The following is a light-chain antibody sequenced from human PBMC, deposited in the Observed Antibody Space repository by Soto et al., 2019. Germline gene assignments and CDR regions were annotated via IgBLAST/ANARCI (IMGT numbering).Light chain of an antibody. V-gene: IGLV2-14*01. CDR2: DVS. CDR1: SSDVGGYNY. CDR3: SSYTSSSTL. J-gene: IGLJ1*01. Sequence: QSALTQPASVSGSPGQSITISCTGTSSDVGGYNYVSWYQQHPGKAPKLMIYDVSNRPSGVSNRFSGSKSGNRASLTISGLQAEDEADYYCSSYTSSSTLFGTGTQLTVL.